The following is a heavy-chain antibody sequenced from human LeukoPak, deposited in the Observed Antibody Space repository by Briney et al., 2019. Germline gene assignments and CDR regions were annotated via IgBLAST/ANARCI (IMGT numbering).Heavy chain of an antibody. V-gene: IGHV3-23*01. Sequence: GGSLRLSCAASGFTFSSYAMSWVRQAPGKGREWVSAISGSGGSTYYADSVKGRFTISRENSKKTGYVEMNSLRGEDTAVYYCAAQSPSGSYSAAMGPFDYWGQGTLVTVSS. CDR2: ISGSGGST. CDR1: GFTFSSYA. D-gene: IGHD1-26*01. J-gene: IGHJ4*02. CDR3: AAQSPSGSYSAAMGPFDY.